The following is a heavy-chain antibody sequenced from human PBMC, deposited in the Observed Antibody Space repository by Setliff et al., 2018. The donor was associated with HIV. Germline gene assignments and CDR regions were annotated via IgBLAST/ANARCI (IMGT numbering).Heavy chain of an antibody. CDR1: GGSISSSSYY. CDR3: ARDLYSSGWYGLYYYGMDV. D-gene: IGHD6-19*01. V-gene: IGHV4-39*07. CDR2: IYYSGST. J-gene: IGHJ6*02. Sequence: LTCTVSGGSISSSSYYWGWIRQPPGKGLEWIGSIYYSGSTYYNPSLKSRVTISVDTSKNQFSLKLSSVTAADTAVYYCARDLYSSGWYGLYYYGMDVWGQGTTVTVSS.